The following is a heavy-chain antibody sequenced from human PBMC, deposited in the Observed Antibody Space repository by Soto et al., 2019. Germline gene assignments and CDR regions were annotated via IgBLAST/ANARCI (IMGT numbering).Heavy chain of an antibody. CDR2: IYSGGTT. J-gene: IGHJ5*02. D-gene: IGHD5-12*01. CDR1: GFTVSSIY. V-gene: IGHV3-66*01. CDR3: ARRFRCAGWLDP. Sequence: GGSLRLSCAASGFTVSSIYMSWVRQAPGKGLEWVSVIYSGGTTYYTDSVKGRFTISKDNSKNTLYLQMNSLTAEDTAVYYCARRFRCAGWLDPWGQGNLVPVS.